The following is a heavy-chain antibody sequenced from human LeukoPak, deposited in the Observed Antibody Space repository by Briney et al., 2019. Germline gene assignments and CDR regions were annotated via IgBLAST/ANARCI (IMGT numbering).Heavy chain of an antibody. Sequence: GGSLRLSCAASGFTFSSYAMHWVRQAPGKGLEWVAVISYDGSNKYYADSVKGRFTISRDNSKNTLYLQMNSLRAEDTAVYYCARDRVIAVAGYYYYGMDVWGQGTTVTVSS. CDR1: GFTFSSYA. D-gene: IGHD6-19*01. CDR2: ISYDGSNK. CDR3: ARDRVIAVAGYYYYGMDV. J-gene: IGHJ6*02. V-gene: IGHV3-30-3*01.